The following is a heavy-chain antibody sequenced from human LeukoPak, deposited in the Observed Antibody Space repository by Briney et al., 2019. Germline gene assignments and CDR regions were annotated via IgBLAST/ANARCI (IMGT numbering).Heavy chain of an antibody. CDR3: ARESITGDRDFDY. Sequence: GGSLRLSCAASGFTFSSYSMNWVRQAPGRGLEWLSYISSGSRTIYYADSAKGRFTISRDNAKNSLYFQMNSLRVDDTAVYYCARESITGDRDFDYWGQGTLITVSS. D-gene: IGHD7-27*01. CDR1: GFTFSSYS. CDR2: ISSGSRTI. J-gene: IGHJ4*02. V-gene: IGHV3-48*01.